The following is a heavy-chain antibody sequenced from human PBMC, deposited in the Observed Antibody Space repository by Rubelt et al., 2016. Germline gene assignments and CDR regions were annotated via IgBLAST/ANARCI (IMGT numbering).Heavy chain of an antibody. CDR2: INHSGST. CDR1: GGSFSGYY. CDR3: PRAYGREQQQDNNGFDP. Sequence: QVQQQQWGAGLLKPSETLSLTCAVYGGSFSGYYWSWIRQPPGKGLEWIGEINHSGSTNYNPSLKSRVTISTAASKNQFSLKNTWWYPAGAAWYYCPRAYGREQQQDNNGFDPWSQGTLVTVSS. D-gene: IGHD6-13*01. J-gene: IGHJ5*02. V-gene: IGHV4-34*01.